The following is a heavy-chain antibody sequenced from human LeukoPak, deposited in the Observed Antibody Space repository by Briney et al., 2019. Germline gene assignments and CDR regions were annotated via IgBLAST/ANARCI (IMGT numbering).Heavy chain of an antibody. V-gene: IGHV3-74*01. Sequence: GGSLRLSCVASEFNFFIYGMQWVRQAPGKGLVWVSRIFADGSTTSYADSVKGRFNISRDNAKNTLYLQMNSLRAEDTAVYYCARELPREVTLDYWGQGTLVTVSP. CDR3: ARELPREVTLDY. D-gene: IGHD2-21*02. J-gene: IGHJ4*01. CDR2: IFADGSTT. CDR1: EFNFFIYG.